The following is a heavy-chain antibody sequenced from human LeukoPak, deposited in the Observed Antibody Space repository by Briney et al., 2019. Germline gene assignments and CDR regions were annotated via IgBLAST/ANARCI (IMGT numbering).Heavy chain of an antibody. CDR3: ARVRGTYYFDY. J-gene: IGHJ4*02. V-gene: IGHV3-48*01. D-gene: IGHD1-26*01. Sequence: GGSLRLSCAASGFTFSSYSMNWVRQAPGRGLEWVSHISTTSSTIYYADSVKGRFTISRDNAKNSLYLEMNSLRAEDTAVYYCARVRGTYYFDYWGQGTLVTVSS. CDR1: GFTFSSYS. CDR2: ISTTSSTI.